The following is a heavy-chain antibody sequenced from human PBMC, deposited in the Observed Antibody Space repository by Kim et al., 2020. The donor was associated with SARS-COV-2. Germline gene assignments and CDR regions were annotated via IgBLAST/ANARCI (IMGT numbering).Heavy chain of an antibody. J-gene: IGHJ3*02. CDR2: IKSKTDGGTT. CDR1: GFTFSNAW. Sequence: GGSLRLSCAASGFTFSNAWMSWVRQAPGKGLEWVGRIKSKTDGGTTDYAAAVKGRFTISRDDSKNTLYLQMNSLKTEDTAVYYCTTTIYYDLGPDAFDIWGQGTMVTVSS. CDR3: TTTIYYDLGPDAFDI. V-gene: IGHV3-15*01. D-gene: IGHD3-3*01.